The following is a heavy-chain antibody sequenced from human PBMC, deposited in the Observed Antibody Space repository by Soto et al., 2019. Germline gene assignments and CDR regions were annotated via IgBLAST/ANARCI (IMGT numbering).Heavy chain of an antibody. CDR3: ATSNGSGGSCYSYYFDY. CDR2: ISAYNGNT. CDR1: GYTFTSYG. Sequence: QVQLVQSGAEVKKPGASVKVSCKTSGYTFTSYGISWVRQAPGQGREWMGWISAYNGNTNYAQKLQGRVTMTTDTSTSTAYMELRSLRSDDTAVYYCATSNGSGGSCYSYYFDYWGQGTLVTVSS. J-gene: IGHJ4*02. V-gene: IGHV1-18*01. D-gene: IGHD2-15*01.